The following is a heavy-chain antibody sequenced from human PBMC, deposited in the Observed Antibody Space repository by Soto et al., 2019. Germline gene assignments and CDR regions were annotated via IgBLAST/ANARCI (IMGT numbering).Heavy chain of an antibody. CDR1: GFTFSSYA. J-gene: IGHJ4*02. D-gene: IGHD6-6*01. Sequence: GGSLRLSCAASGFTFSSYAMHWVRQAPGKGLEWVAVISYDGSNKYYADSVKGRFTISRDNSKNTLYLQMNSLRAEDTAVYYCARAPPSIAARSYFDYWGQGTLVTVSS. V-gene: IGHV3-30-3*01. CDR2: ISYDGSNK. CDR3: ARAPPSIAARSYFDY.